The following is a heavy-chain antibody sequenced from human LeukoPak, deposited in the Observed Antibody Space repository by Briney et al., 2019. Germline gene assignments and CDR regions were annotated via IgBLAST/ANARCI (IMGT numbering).Heavy chain of an antibody. V-gene: IGHV4-38-2*02. CDR2: IFHSGST. J-gene: IGHJ4*02. CDR1: GYSISSGFY. D-gene: IGHD6-25*01. Sequence: PSETLSLTCSASGYSISSGFYWGWIRPPPGKGLEWIGSIFHSGSTYYNPFLKSRVTISVGTSKNHFSLKLSSVTAADTAVYYCARVAAGINFDYWGQGTLVTVSS. CDR3: ARVAAGINFDY.